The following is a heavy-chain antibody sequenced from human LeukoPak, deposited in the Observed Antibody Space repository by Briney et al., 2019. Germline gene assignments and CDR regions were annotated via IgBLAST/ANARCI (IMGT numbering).Heavy chain of an antibody. V-gene: IGHV4-61*02. CDR3: AREGSYDSSGYYYVHY. J-gene: IGHJ4*02. D-gene: IGHD3-22*01. CDR1: GGSISSGSYY. Sequence: SETLSLTCTVSGGSISSGSYYWSWIRQPAGKGLEWIGRIYTSGSTNYNPSLKSRVTTSVNTSKNQFSLKLSSVTAADTAVYYCAREGSYDSSGYYYVHYWGQGTLVTVSS. CDR2: IYTSGST.